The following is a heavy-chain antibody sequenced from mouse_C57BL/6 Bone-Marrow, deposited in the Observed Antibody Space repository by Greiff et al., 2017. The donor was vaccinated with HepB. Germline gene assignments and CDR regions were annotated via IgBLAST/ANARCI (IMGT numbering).Heavy chain of an antibody. D-gene: IGHD1-1*01. CDR1: GISITTGNYR. V-gene: IGHV3-5*01. Sequence: EVKLQESGPGLVKPSQTVFLTCTVTGISITTGNYRWSWIRQFPGNKLEWIGYIYYSGTITYNPSLTSRTTITRDTPKNQFFLEMNSLTAEDTATYYCARGGLLLWWFDVWGTGTTVTVSS. CDR2: IYYSGTI. CDR3: ARGGLLLWWFDV. J-gene: IGHJ1*03.